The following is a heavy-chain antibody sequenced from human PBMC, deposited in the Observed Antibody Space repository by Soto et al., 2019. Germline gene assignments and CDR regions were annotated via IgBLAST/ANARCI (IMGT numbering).Heavy chain of an antibody. J-gene: IGHJ4*02. CDR1: GVFHSRGGCY. Sequence: TCDLCGVFHSRGGCYRSCIRQTPGKGLEWVGYIQVSGDTFYNPSLEGRVSMSVDTSNNQFSLDLTSVTAADTAVYYCVRDTSWSRPYWGQGTLVTVSS. CDR3: VRDTSWSRPY. V-gene: IGHV4-30-4*01. D-gene: IGHD2-15*01. CDR2: IQVSGDT.